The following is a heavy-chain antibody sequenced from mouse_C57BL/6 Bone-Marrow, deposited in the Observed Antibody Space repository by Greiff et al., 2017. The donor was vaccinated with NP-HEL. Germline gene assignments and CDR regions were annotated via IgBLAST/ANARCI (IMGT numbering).Heavy chain of an antibody. D-gene: IGHD1-1*01. V-gene: IGHV2-2*01. Sequence: QVQLKQSGPGLVQPSQSLSITCTVSGFSLTSYGVHWVRQSPGKGLEWLGVIWSGGSTDYNAAFISRLSISKDNSKSQVFFKMNSLQADDTAIYYCARTPLYYYGSSYDWYFDVWGTGTTVTVSS. J-gene: IGHJ1*03. CDR2: IWSGGST. CDR1: GFSLTSYG. CDR3: ARTPLYYYGSSYDWYFDV.